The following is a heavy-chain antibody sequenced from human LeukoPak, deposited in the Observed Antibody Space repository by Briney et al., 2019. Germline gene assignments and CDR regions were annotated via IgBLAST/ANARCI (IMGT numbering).Heavy chain of an antibody. CDR3: ARADIVATIFDY. D-gene: IGHD5-12*01. J-gene: IGHJ4*02. Sequence: SETLSLTCTVSGGSISSYYWSWIRQPPGKGLEWIGYIYYSGSTNYNPSLKSRVAISVDTSKNQFSLKLSSVTAADTAVYYCARADIVATIFDYWGQGTLVTVSS. CDR1: GGSISSYY. V-gene: IGHV4-59*01. CDR2: IYYSGST.